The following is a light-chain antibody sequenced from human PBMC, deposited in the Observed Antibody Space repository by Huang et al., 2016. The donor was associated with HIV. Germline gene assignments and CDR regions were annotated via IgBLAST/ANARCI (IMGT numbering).Light chain of an antibody. J-gene: IGKJ1*01. CDR3: HQYNEWPRT. CDR2: GAS. V-gene: IGKV3-15*01. Sequence: VMTQSPATLPVSPGERATLSYRARQSVNNNLAWYQKKPGQAPRLVIYGASTRATDIPARFSGSGSGTNCTLTINSLQSEDFAVYFCHQYNEWPRTFGQGTKVEVK. CDR1: QSVNNN.